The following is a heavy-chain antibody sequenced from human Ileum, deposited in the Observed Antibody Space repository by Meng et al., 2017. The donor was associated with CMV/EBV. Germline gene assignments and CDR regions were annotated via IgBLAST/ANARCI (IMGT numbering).Heavy chain of an antibody. CDR1: GLIVSSAY. Sequence: GESLKISCAASGLIVSSAYMIWVRQGPGKGLEWVSIIFSDGGTYYADSVRGRFTISRDSSTNTLYLQMNSLRPEDTAVYYCARHQHWGQGTLVTVSS. V-gene: IGHV3-66*02. J-gene: IGHJ1*01. CDR3: ARHQH. CDR2: IFSDGGT.